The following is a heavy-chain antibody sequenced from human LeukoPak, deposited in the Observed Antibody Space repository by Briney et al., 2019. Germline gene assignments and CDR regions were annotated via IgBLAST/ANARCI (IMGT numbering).Heavy chain of an antibody. Sequence: GGSLRLSCAASGFTFSSYRMHWVRQAPGKGLEWVSSISSSSSYIYYADSVKGRFTISRDNAKNSLYLQMNSLRAEDTAVYYCARGRWLAQLDYWGQGTLVTVSS. CDR1: GFTFSSYR. J-gene: IGHJ4*02. CDR2: ISSSSSYI. V-gene: IGHV3-21*04. D-gene: IGHD6-19*01. CDR3: ARGRWLAQLDY.